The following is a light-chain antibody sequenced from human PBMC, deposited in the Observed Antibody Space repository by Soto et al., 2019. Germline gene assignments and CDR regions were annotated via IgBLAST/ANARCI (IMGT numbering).Light chain of an antibody. CDR1: SSDVGGHNY. J-gene: IGLJ3*02. V-gene: IGLV2-14*01. Sequence: QSALTQPASGSGSPGQSITISCTGTSSDVGGHNYVSWYQQHPGKAPKLMIYEVNNRPSGVSNRFSGSKSGNTASLTISGLQAEDEADYYCSSYTNNQRLFGGGTKLTVL. CDR2: EVN. CDR3: SSYTNNQRL.